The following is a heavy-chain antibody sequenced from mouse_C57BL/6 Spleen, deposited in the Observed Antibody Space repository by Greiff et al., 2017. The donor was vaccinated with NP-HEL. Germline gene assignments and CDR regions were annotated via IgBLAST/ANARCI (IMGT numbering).Heavy chain of an antibody. Sequence: QVQLQQPGAELVKPGASVKLSCKASGYTFTSYWMHWVKQRPGQGLEWIGMIHPNSGCTNYNEKFKSKVTLTVDNARSTLYMQLSSLTSEDSTVYCCARSGITTVVAYWGQGTPVTVSA. CDR2: IHPNSGCT. D-gene: IGHD1-3*01. CDR3: ARSGITTVVAY. CDR1: GYTFTSYW. J-gene: IGHJ2*01. V-gene: IGHV1-64*01.